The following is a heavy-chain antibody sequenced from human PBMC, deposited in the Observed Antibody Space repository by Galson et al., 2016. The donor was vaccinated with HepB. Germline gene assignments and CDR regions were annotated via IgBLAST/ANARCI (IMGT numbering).Heavy chain of an antibody. CDR2: IYSSGIT. CDR1: GGSISSGNYF. J-gene: IGHJ5*01. CDR3: ARDQGGYDS. V-gene: IGHV4-61*01. Sequence: ETLSLTCNVSGGSISSGNYFWSWIRQPPGKGLEWIGYIYSSGITNYNPSLKSRLTISMDTPKNQFSLKVSSVTAADTAVYYCARDQGGYDSWGQGTLVTVSS. D-gene: IGHD5-12*01.